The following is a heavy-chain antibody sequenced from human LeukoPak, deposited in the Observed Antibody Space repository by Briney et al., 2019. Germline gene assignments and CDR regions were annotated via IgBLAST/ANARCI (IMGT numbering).Heavy chain of an antibody. D-gene: IGHD3-22*01. CDR3: ASYDSSCYYFAFDI. V-gene: IGHV4-34*01. CDR1: GGSFSGYY. Sequence: TSETLSLTCAVYGGSFSGYYWSWIRQPPGKGLEWIGEINHSVSTNYNPSLKSRVNISVDTSKNQFSLKLSSVTAADTAVYYCASYDSSCYYFAFDIWGQGTMVTVSS. CDR2: INHSVST. J-gene: IGHJ3*02.